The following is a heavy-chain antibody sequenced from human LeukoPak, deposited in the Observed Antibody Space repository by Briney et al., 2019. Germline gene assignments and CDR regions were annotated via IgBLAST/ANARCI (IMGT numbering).Heavy chain of an antibody. CDR1: GGSISSSSYY. Sequence: SETLSLTCTVSGGSISSSSYYWGWIRQPPGKGLEWIGSIYYSGSTYYNPSLKSRVTISVDTSKNQFSLKLSSVTAADTAVYYCASVSPRDIVVVPAALKRGWFDPWGQGTLVTVSS. CDR2: IYYSGST. CDR3: ASVSPRDIVVVPAALKRGWFDP. J-gene: IGHJ5*02. V-gene: IGHV4-39*01. D-gene: IGHD2-2*01.